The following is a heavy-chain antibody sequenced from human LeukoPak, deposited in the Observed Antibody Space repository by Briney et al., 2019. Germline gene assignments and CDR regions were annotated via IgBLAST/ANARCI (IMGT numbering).Heavy chain of an antibody. V-gene: IGHV3-23*01. Sequence: GGSLRLSCAASGFTFSSYAMSWVRQAPGKGLEWVSAISGSGGSTYYADSVKGRFTISRDKSKNMLYLQMNSLRAEDTAVYYCAKDYYDFVWGSYRPGTFDIWGPGTMVTVSS. CDR1: GFTFSSYA. D-gene: IGHD3-16*02. CDR3: AKDYYDFVWGSYRPGTFDI. CDR2: ISGSGGST. J-gene: IGHJ3*02.